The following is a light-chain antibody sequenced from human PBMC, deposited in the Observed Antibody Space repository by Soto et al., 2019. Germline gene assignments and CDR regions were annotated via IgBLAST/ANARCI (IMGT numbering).Light chain of an antibody. CDR3: QRHYTYWRVA. CDR2: QAT. Sequence: DIQMTQSPSTLSASVGDRVTITCRASQSISGSLAWYQQKPGKAPKLLIFQATTLETGVPSRFSGSGSRTEFTLTISSLQPYDFATYYCQRHYTYWRVAFGPGPKVDIK. J-gene: IGKJ3*01. CDR1: QSISGS. V-gene: IGKV1-5*03.